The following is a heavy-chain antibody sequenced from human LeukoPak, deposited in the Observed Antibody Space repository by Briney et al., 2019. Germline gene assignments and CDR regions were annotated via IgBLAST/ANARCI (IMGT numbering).Heavy chain of an antibody. J-gene: IGHJ4*02. CDR1: GFTVSSNY. Sequence: GGSLRLSCPASGFTVSSNYMSWVRQAPGKGLEWVSVIYSGGTTSYADSVKGRFTISRDNSKNMLYLQMNSLRAEDTAVYYCAINYYGSGSYYHYWGQGTLVTVSS. D-gene: IGHD3-10*01. CDR2: IYSGGTT. CDR3: AINYYGSGSYYHY. V-gene: IGHV3-53*01.